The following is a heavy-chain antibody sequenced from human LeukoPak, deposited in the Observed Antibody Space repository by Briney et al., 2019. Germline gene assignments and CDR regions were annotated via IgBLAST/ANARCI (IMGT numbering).Heavy chain of an antibody. CDR3: AKGPETAVTPSYYYYYGMDV. V-gene: IGHV3-23*01. CDR1: GFTFSSYA. D-gene: IGHD4-23*01. CDR2: ISDSGGGT. J-gene: IGHJ6*02. Sequence: PGGSLRLSCAASGFTFSSYAMSWVRQAPGKGLEWVSAISDSGGGTYYADSVKGRFTISRDILKNTLDLQMNSLRADDSAVYYCAKGPETAVTPSYYYYYGMDVWGQGTSVAVSS.